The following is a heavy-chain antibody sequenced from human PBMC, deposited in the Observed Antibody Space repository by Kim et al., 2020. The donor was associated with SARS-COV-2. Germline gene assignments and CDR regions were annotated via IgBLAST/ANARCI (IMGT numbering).Heavy chain of an antibody. CDR3: ARWAYYYDSSGDPGGWFDP. D-gene: IGHD3-22*01. J-gene: IGHJ5*02. V-gene: IGHV4-59*01. Sequence: KSRVTISGDTSKSQFSLKLSSVTAADTAVYYCARWAYYYDSSGDPGGWFDPWGQGTLVTVSS.